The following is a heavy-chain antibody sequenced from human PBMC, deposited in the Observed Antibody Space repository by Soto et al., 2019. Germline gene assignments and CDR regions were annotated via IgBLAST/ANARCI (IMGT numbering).Heavy chain of an antibody. CDR1: GYTFTSYD. Sequence: GASVKVSCKASGYTFTSYDINWVRQATGQGLEWMGWMNPNSGNTGYAQKFQGRVTMTRNTSISTAYMELSSLRPEDTAMYYCARDLYGDSTESNYWGQGTLVTVSS. CDR3: ARDLYGDSTESNY. V-gene: IGHV1-8*01. D-gene: IGHD4-17*01. J-gene: IGHJ4*02. CDR2: MNPNSGNT.